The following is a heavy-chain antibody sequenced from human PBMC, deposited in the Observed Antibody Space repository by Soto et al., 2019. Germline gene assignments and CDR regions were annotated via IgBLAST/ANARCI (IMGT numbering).Heavy chain of an antibody. Sequence: QVHLQESGPGLVKPSGTLALTCAVSGDSLSSDKWWTWVRQPPGKGLEWIGEISHSGSTNYSPSFKRRVSLSGDTTKTQFSLSLPSVPAADTAVYYSAADPLTSVVVSGRFDPWGQGIKVTVSS. V-gene: IGHV4-4*02. D-gene: IGHD2-15*01. CDR1: GDSLSSDKW. CDR2: ISHSGST. CDR3: AADPLTSVVVSGRFDP. J-gene: IGHJ5*02.